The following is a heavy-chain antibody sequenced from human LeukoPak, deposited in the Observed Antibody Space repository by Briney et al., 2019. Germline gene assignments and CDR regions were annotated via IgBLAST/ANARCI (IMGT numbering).Heavy chain of an antibody. CDR1: GFTVSSNY. V-gene: IGHV3-53*01. D-gene: IGHD3-16*02. J-gene: IGHJ5*02. CDR3: AREKRLRLGELSLYWFDP. Sequence: PGGSLRLSCAASGFTVSSNYMGWVRQAPGKGLEWVSVIYSGGSTYYADSVKGRFTISRDNSKNTLYLQMNSLRAEDTAVYYCAREKRLRLGELSLYWFDPWGQGTLVTVSS. CDR2: IYSGGST.